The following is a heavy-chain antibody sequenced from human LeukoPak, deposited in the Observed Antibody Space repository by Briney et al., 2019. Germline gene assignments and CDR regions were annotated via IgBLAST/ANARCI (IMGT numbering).Heavy chain of an antibody. CDR2: INPNSGGT. CDR1: GYTFTGYY. Sequence: ASVKVSCKASGYTFTGYYMHWVRQAPGQGLEWMGWINPNSGGTNYAQKFQGRVTMTRDTSISTAYMELSRLRSDDTAVYYCARVKPVGAPPLPDCWGQGTLVTVSS. V-gene: IGHV1-2*02. J-gene: IGHJ4*02. D-gene: IGHD1-26*01. CDR3: ARVKPVGAPPLPDC.